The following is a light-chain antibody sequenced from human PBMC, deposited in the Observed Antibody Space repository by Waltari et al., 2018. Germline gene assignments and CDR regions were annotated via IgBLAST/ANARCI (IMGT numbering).Light chain of an antibody. V-gene: IGLV2-14*03. Sequence: QSALTQPAAVSGSPGQSITISCTGTSSDVGGYHHVSWYQQHPGKAPKLMIYDVTNRPSGVSDRFSGSKSGNTASLAISGLQAEDEADYYCSSYTSSSTLGVFGGGTKLTVL. CDR2: DVT. CDR3: SSYTSSSTLGV. J-gene: IGLJ2*01. CDR1: SSDVGGYHH.